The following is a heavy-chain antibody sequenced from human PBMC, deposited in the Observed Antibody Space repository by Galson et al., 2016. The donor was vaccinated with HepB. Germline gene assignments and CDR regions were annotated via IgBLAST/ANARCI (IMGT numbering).Heavy chain of an antibody. J-gene: IGHJ6*02. V-gene: IGHV1-8*01. CDR1: GYTFSSYD. D-gene: IGHD3-9*01. CDR3: ARGPPSRYAGLDV. Sequence: SVKVSCKASGYTFSSYDINWVRQASGQGLEWMGWIIPYSGKTDYAPKFQGRVTMTRDTSTSTAYMELSSLRFEDSAVYYCARGPPSRYAGLDVWGQGTTITVSS. CDR2: IIPYSGKT.